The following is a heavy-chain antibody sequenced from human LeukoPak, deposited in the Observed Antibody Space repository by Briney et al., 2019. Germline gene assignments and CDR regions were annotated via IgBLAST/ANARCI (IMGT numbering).Heavy chain of an antibody. J-gene: IGHJ3*02. CDR3: ASTTNLIVGANAFDI. CDR2: IYPGDSDT. D-gene: IGHD1-26*01. Sequence: PGESLKISCKGSGYSFTTYWIGWVRQMPGKGLEWMGIIYPGDSDTRYSPSFQGQVTISADKSISTAYLQWSSLKASDTAMYYCASTTNLIVGANAFDIWGQGTMVTVSS. V-gene: IGHV5-51*01. CDR1: GYSFTTYW.